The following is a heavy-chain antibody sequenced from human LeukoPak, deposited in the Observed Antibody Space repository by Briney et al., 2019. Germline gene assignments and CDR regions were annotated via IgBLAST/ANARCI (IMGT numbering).Heavy chain of an antibody. CDR1: GFTFYSYE. CDR2: MSGDGATT. Sequence: GGSLRLSCAASGFTFYSYEMNWLRQAPGKGLEWVSAMSGDGATTYYADSVKGRFTISRDNSKNALYLQINNLGAEDTAVYYCAKDRPGAMLYFDCWGQGTLVTVSS. J-gene: IGHJ4*02. D-gene: IGHD1-26*01. V-gene: IGHV3-23*01. CDR3: AKDRPGAMLYFDC.